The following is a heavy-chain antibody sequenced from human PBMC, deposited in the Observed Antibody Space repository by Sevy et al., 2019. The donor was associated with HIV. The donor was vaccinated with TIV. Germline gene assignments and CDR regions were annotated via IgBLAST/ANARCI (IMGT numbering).Heavy chain of an antibody. CDR2: ISYDGSNK. V-gene: IGHV3-30-3*01. Sequence: GGSLRLSCAASGFTFSSYAMHWVRQAPGKGLEWVAVISYDGSNKYYADSVKGRFTISRDKSKNTLYLQMNSLRAEDTAVYYCAREFRPIVVVIKGYFDYWGQGTLVTVSS. D-gene: IGHD3-22*01. CDR3: AREFRPIVVVIKGYFDY. CDR1: GFTFSSYA. J-gene: IGHJ4*02.